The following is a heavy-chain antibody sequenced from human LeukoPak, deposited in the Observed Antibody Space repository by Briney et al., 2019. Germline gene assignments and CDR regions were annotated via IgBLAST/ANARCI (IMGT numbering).Heavy chain of an antibody. CDR1: GGSISSYY. J-gene: IGHJ5*02. V-gene: IGHV4-59*01. D-gene: IGHD2-15*01. CDR3: ARVSCSGGSCYSSGYWFDP. CDR2: IYYSGST. Sequence: SETLSLTCTVSGGSISSYYWSWLRQPPGKGLEWIGYIYYSGSTNYNPSLKSRVTISVDTSKNQFSLKLSSVTAADTAVYYCARVSCSGGSCYSSGYWFDPWGQGTLVTVSS.